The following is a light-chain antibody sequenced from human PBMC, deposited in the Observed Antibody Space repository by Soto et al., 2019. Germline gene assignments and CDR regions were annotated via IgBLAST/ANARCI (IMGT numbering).Light chain of an antibody. J-gene: IGLJ2*01. CDR1: SSNIGAGYD. CDR2: GNS. CDR3: QSYDSSLSGFVV. Sequence: QSVLTQPPSVSGAPGQRVTISCTGSSSNIGAGYDVHWYQQLPGTAPKLLIYGNSNRPSGVPHRFSGSKSGTSASLAITGLQAEDEADYCCQSYDSSLSGFVVFGGGTKLTVL. V-gene: IGLV1-40*01.